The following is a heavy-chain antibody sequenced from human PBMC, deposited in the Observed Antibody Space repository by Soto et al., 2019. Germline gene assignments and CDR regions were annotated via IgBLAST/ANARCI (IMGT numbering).Heavy chain of an antibody. Sequence: GASVKVSCKASGYTFTSYYMHWVRQAPGQGLEWMGIINPSGGSTSYAQKFQGRVTMTRDTSTSTVYMELSSLRSEDTAVYYCARDVVPAANYYYYYGMDVWGQGTTVTVSS. J-gene: IGHJ6*02. CDR1: GYTFTSYY. CDR2: INPSGGST. CDR3: ARDVVPAANYYYYYGMDV. D-gene: IGHD2-2*01. V-gene: IGHV1-46*01.